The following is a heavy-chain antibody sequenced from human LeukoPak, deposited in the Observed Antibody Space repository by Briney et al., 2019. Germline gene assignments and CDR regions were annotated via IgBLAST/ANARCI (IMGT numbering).Heavy chain of an antibody. D-gene: IGHD3-9*01. Sequence: GGFLRLSCAASGFTFSTYWLSWVRQAPGKGLEWVSGISWNSGSIGYADSVKGRFTISRDNAKNSLYLQMNSLRAEDTALYYCAKDVDYDILTGYLDYWGQGTLVTVSS. CDR3: AKDVDYDILTGYLDY. V-gene: IGHV3-9*01. CDR2: ISWNSGSI. CDR1: GFTFSTYW. J-gene: IGHJ4*02.